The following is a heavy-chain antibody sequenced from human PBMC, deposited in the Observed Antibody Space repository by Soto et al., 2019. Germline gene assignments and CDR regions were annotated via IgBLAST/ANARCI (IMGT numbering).Heavy chain of an antibody. D-gene: IGHD2-21*02. CDR2: ISAYNGNT. J-gene: IGHJ2*01. CDR3: ARVGGGNSPHLAEYWYFDL. V-gene: IGHV1-18*01. CDR1: GYTFTSYG. Sequence: ASVKVSCKASGYTFTSYGISWVRQAPGQRLEWMGWISAYNGNTNYAQKLQGRVTMTTDTSTSTAYMELRSLRSDDTAVYYCARVGGGNSPHLAEYWYFDLWSRGTLVTVSS.